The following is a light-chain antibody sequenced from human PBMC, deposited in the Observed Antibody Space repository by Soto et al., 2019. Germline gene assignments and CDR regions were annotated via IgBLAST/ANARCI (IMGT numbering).Light chain of an antibody. CDR2: TLS. V-gene: IGKV2-40*01. J-gene: IGKJ1*01. CDR1: QSLLDSDDGNTY. Sequence: DVVMTQAPLSLSVTPGEPASMSCRSSQSLLDSDDGNTYVDWYLQRPGQSPQLLIQTLSSRASGVPDRFSGSGAGTDFTLKINTVEAEDVGVYYCMQDALYSTFGQGTKVDIK. CDR3: MQDALYST.